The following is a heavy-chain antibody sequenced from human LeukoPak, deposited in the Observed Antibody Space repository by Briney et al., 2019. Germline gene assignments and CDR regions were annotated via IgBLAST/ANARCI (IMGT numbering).Heavy chain of an antibody. V-gene: IGHV1-24*01. Sequence: ASVKVSCKVSGYTLTELSMHWVRQAPGKGLEWMGGFDPEDGETIYAQKFQGRVTMTEDTSTDTAYMELSSLRSEDTAAYYCATMSSGYYYDSSGRTGHNWLDPWGQGTLVTVSS. J-gene: IGHJ5*02. CDR2: FDPEDGET. D-gene: IGHD3-22*01. CDR1: GYTLTELS. CDR3: ATMSSGYYYDSSGRTGHNWLDP.